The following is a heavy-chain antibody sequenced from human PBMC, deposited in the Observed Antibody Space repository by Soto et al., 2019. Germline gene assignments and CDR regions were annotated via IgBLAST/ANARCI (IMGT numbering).Heavy chain of an antibody. CDR1: GGTFSSYT. D-gene: IGHD2-2*01. CDR2: IIPILGIA. Sequence: KVSCKAAGGTFSSYTISWVRQAPGQGLEWMGRIIPILGIANYAQKFQGRVTITADKSTSTAYMELSSLRSEDTAVYYCARARGDQLLAPFYMDVWGKGTTVTVSS. J-gene: IGHJ6*03. CDR3: ARARGDQLLAPFYMDV. V-gene: IGHV1-69*02.